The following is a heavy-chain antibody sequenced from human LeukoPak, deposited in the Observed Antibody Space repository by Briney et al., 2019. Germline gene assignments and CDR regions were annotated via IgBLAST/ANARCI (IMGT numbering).Heavy chain of an antibody. J-gene: IGHJ4*02. CDR1: GFTFSDDP. D-gene: IGHD4-17*01. CDR2: SRDRAKSYST. Sequence: PGGSLRLSCAASGFTFSDDPMNWVRQAPGKGLEWVGRSRDRAKSYSTDYAASVKGRFTISRDNSKNSVYLQMNSLKTEDTAVYYCTSGPMTTLTSYWGQGTLVTVSS. CDR3: TSGPMTTLTSY. V-gene: IGHV3-72*01.